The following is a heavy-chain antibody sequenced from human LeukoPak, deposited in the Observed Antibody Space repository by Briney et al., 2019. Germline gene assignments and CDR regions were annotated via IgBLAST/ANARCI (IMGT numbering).Heavy chain of an antibody. V-gene: IGHV4-39*01. CDR3: ARQFSLAPYFFDY. Sequence: PSETLSLTCTVSGGSISSSSYYWGWIRQPPGKGLEWIGIIYHSGSTYYNPSLKSRVTISVDTSKNQFSLNLSSVTAADTAVYYCARQFSLAPYFFDYWGRGTLVTVSA. J-gene: IGHJ4*02. CDR2: IYHSGST. D-gene: IGHD3-3*02. CDR1: GGSISSSSYY.